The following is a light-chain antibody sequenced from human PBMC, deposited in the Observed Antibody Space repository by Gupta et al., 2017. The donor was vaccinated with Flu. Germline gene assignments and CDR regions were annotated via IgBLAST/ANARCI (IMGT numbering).Light chain of an antibody. Sequence: QITQSPSSVPASVGDRVTITCRARQGISSWLGWYQQKPGKAPKLMIYDASSRQSGVPARFSGSGSGTDFTLNISSLQPEDFATYYWQQGNRCPWTFGQGTKVEIK. J-gene: IGKJ1*01. CDR1: QGISSW. V-gene: IGKV1-12*01. CDR3: QQGNRCPWT. CDR2: DAS.